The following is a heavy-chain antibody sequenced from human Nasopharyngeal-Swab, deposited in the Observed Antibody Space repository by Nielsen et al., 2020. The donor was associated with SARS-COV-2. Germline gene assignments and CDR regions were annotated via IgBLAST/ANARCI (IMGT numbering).Heavy chain of an antibody. Sequence: SETLSLTCTVSGGSISSSSYYWGWIRQPPGKGLEWIGSIYYSGSTYYNPSLKSRVTISVDTSKNQFSLKLSSVTAADTAVYYCARAESGRFDYWGQGTLVTVSS. CDR3: ARAESGRFDY. D-gene: IGHD3-3*01. J-gene: IGHJ4*02. V-gene: IGHV4-39*07. CDR1: GGSISSSSYY. CDR2: IYYSGST.